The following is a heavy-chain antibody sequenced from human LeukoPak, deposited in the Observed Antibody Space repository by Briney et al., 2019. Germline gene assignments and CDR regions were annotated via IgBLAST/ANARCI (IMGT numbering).Heavy chain of an antibody. CDR1: GFTFSTRW. CDR2: IKQDGGET. J-gene: IGHJ4*02. Sequence: GGSLRLSCAASGFTFSTRWMNWVRQAPGKGLEWVASIKQDGGETYYVDSVKGRFIISRDNTKNSLSLQMNSLRVEDTAVYYCASLTIIRGASIDYWGQGTLVTVSS. V-gene: IGHV3-7*02. D-gene: IGHD3-10*01. CDR3: ASLTIIRGASIDY.